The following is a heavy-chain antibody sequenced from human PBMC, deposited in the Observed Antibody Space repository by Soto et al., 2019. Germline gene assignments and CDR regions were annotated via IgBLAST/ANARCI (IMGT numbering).Heavy chain of an antibody. CDR1: YG. CDR3: AKDRLVVPAAMNHYCYYGMDV. J-gene: IGHJ6*02. V-gene: IGHV3-30*18. Sequence: YGMHWVRQAPGKGLEWVAVISYDGSNKYYADSVKGRFTISRDNSKNTLYLQMNSLRAEDTAVYYCAKDRLVVPAAMNHYCYYGMDVWGQGTTVTVSS. CDR2: ISYDGSNK. D-gene: IGHD2-2*01.